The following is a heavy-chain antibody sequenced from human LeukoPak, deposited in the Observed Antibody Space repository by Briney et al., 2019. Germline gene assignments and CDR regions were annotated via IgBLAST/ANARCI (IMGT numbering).Heavy chain of an antibody. J-gene: IGHJ4*02. Sequence: SETLSLTCAVSGGSISPYYWMWIRQPPGKGLEWIGYISYGGSTSFNPSLKSRVTISLDTSTNQVSLKLSSVTAADTAVYYCARAGSYRLTTTLWGQGTLVTVSS. V-gene: IGHV4-59*01. CDR2: ISYGGST. D-gene: IGHD4-17*01. CDR3: ARAGSYRLTTTL. CDR1: GGSISPYY.